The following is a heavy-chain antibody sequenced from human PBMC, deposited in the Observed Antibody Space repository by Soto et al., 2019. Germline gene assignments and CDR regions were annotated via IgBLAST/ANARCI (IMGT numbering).Heavy chain of an antibody. CDR2: ISYDGSNK. Sequence: HPVGSLRLSCAASGFTFSSYAMHWVRQAPGKGLEWVAVISYDGSNKYYADSVKGRFTISRDNSKNTLYLQMNSLRAEDTAVYYCARVPPPRITGTIDYWGQGTLVTVSS. D-gene: IGHD1-20*01. V-gene: IGHV3-30-3*01. J-gene: IGHJ4*02. CDR1: GFTFSSYA. CDR3: ARVPPPRITGTIDY.